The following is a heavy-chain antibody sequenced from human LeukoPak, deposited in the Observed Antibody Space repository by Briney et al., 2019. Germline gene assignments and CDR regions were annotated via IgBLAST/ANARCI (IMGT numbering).Heavy chain of an antibody. CDR3: AREASIVVRCSDY. CDR1: GFTFGTFA. J-gene: IGHJ4*02. CDR2: ISSIGGGT. D-gene: IGHD6-6*01. V-gene: IGHV3-64D*09. Sequence: GGSLRLSCSASGFTFGTFAMHWVRQAPGKGLEYISTISSIGGGTDYADSVKGRFTISRDNSKNTLFLQMSSLRAEDMAVYYCAREASIVVRCSDYWGQGTLVTVSS.